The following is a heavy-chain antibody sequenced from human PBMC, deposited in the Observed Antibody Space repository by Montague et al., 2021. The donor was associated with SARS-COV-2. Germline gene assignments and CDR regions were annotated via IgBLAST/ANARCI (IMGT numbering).Heavy chain of an antibody. Sequence: SETLSLTCTVSGGSISSSSHYWGWLRQPPGRGLQWIGSISYTGSTYYNPSLKSRVTISRDTSKNQFSLKLSPVTAADTAVYYCARQYYYDNNGFPAYDYWGRGTLVTVSS. CDR3: ARQYYYDNNGFPAYDY. CDR2: ISYTGST. J-gene: IGHJ4*02. CDR1: GGSISSSSHY. D-gene: IGHD3-22*01. V-gene: IGHV4-39*01.